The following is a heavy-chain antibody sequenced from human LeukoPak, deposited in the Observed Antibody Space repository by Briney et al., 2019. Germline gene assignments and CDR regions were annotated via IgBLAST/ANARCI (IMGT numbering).Heavy chain of an antibody. J-gene: IGHJ4*01. CDR1: GFTFGDYA. Sequence: GGSLRLSCTASGFTFGDYAMSWFRQAPGRGLEWVGFIRTRSSGATTDYAASVKGRFTISRDDSRGIAYLQMNSLKTEDTAVYFCSREETIVRGVASPIDYWGHGTLVTVSS. D-gene: IGHD3-10*01. V-gene: IGHV3-49*03. CDR3: SREETIVRGVASPIDY. CDR2: IRTRSSGATT.